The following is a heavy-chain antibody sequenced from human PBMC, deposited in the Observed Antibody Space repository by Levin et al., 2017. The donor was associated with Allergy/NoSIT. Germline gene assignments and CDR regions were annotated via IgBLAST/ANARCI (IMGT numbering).Heavy chain of an antibody. CDR3: ARGLRTSGSGIFYFDS. J-gene: IGHJ5*01. CDR1: GDSISSDY. D-gene: IGHD3-10*01. V-gene: IGHV4-59*08. Sequence: SQTLSLTCTVPGDSISSDYWTWFRQPPGQTLEWIAYIYYTGHTNYNPSLKSRASISLQKSNNQFSLTLSSVTVADTAVYYCARGLRTSGSGIFYFDSWGQGTVVTVSS. CDR2: IYYTGHT.